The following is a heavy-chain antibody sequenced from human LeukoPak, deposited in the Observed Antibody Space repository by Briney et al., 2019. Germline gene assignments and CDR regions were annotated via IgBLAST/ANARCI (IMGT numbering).Heavy chain of an antibody. CDR3: ARGGGSSWYSSEDY. V-gene: IGHV4-31*03. J-gene: IGHJ4*02. D-gene: IGHD6-13*01. CDR2: IYYSGST. CDR1: GGSISSGGYY. Sequence: PSETLSLTCTVSGGSISSGGYYWSWIRQHPGKVLEWIGYIYYSGSTYYNPSLKSRVTISVDTSKNQFSLKLSSVTAADTAVYYCARGGGSSWYSSEDYWGQGTLVTVSS.